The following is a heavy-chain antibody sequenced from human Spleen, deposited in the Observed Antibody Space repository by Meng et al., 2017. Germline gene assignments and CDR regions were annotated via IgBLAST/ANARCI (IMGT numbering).Heavy chain of an antibody. Sequence: GESLKISCEGSGYSFTTSWIAWVRQMPGKGLEWMAMIYPGDSDIRYSPSFQGQVTISADRSIRTANLQWSSLKASDTAIYYCAIRLRLSGYGFDNWGQGTLVTVSS. V-gene: IGHV5-51*01. D-gene: IGHD5-18*01. CDR2: IYPGDSDI. CDR3: AIRLRLSGYGFDN. J-gene: IGHJ4*02. CDR1: GYSFTTSW.